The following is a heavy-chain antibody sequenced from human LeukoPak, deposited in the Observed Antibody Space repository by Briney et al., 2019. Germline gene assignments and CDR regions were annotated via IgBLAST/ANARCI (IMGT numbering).Heavy chain of an antibody. V-gene: IGHV3-15*01. J-gene: IGHJ4*02. CDR1: GFTFSNAW. CDR2: IKSKTDGGTT. D-gene: IGHD3-16*02. CDR3: TTVFPYYEYVWGSYRYFDY. Sequence: PGGSLRLSCAASGFTFSNAWMSWVRQAPGKGLEWVGRIKSKTDGGTTDYAAPVKGRFTISRDDSKNTLYLQMNSLKTEDTAVYYCTTVFPYYEYVWGSYRYFDYWGQGTLVTVSS.